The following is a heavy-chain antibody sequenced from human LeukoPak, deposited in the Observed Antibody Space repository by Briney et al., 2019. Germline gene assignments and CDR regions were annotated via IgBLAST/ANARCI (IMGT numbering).Heavy chain of an antibody. D-gene: IGHD3-3*01. Sequence: GGSLRLSCAASGFTFSSYSMNWVRQAPGKGLEWVSYISSSSSTIYYADSVKGRFTISRDNSKNTLYLQMNSLRAEDTAVYYCAKAPYDFGGIWGQGTMVTVSS. J-gene: IGHJ3*02. CDR2: ISSSSSTI. V-gene: IGHV3-48*01. CDR1: GFTFSSYS. CDR3: AKAPYDFGGI.